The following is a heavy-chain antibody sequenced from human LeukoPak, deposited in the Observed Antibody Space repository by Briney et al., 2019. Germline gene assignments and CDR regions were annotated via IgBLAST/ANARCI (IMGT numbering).Heavy chain of an antibody. CDR2: IYSGGST. V-gene: IGHV3-53*01. J-gene: IGHJ4*02. CDR3: AVDDYGNDY. Sequence: PTSETLSLTCAVYGGSFSGYYWSWVRQVPGKGLEWVSVIYSGGSTYYADSVKGRFTISRDNSKNTLYLQMNSLRAEDTAVYYCAVDDYGNDYWGQGTLVTVSS. CDR1: GGSFSGYY. D-gene: IGHD4-17*01.